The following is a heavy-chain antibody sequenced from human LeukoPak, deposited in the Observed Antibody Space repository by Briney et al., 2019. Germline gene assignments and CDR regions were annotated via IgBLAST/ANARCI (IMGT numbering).Heavy chain of an antibody. V-gene: IGHV4-34*01. Sequence: SETLSLTCAVYGGSFSGYYWSWIRQPPGKGLEWIGEINHSGSTNYNPSLKSRVTTSVDTSKNQFSLKLSSVTAADTAVYYCARAFLDAFDIWGQGTMVTVSS. CDR2: INHSGST. CDR3: ARAFLDAFDI. CDR1: GGSFSGYY. J-gene: IGHJ3*02.